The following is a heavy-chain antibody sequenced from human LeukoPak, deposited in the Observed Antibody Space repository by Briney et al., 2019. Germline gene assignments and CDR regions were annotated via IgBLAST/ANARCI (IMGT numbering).Heavy chain of an antibody. CDR2: TYYRAKWYI. J-gene: IGHJ3*02. V-gene: IGHV6-1*01. CDR3: TYSSSLLDDAFDI. D-gene: IGHD6-13*01. CDR1: VDSFSSKSAA. Sequence: SQTLSLTCAISVDSFSSKSAACNWVSRSPSGGLEWLGRTYYRAKWYIDYAVSVKSRITINPDTSKNQFSLQLNSETPEDTAVYYCTYSSSLLDDAFDIWGQGTMVTVSS.